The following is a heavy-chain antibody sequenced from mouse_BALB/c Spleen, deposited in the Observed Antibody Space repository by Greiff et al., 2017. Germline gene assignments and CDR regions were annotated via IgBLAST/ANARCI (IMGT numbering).Heavy chain of an antibody. V-gene: IGHV2-9-2*01. CDR3: LREGGLRRGFAY. Sequence: QVQLKESGPGLVAPSQSLSITCTVSGFSLTSYDISWIRQPPGKGLEWLGVIWTGGGTNYNSAFMSRLSISKDNSKSQVFLKMNSLQTDDTAIYYCLREGGLRRGFAYWGQGTLVTVSA. J-gene: IGHJ3*01. D-gene: IGHD2-2*01. CDR2: IWTGGGT. CDR1: GFSLTSYD.